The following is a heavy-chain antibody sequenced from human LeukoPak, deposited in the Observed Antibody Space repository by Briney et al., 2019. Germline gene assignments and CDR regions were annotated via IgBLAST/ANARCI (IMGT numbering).Heavy chain of an antibody. CDR1: GGTFSSYA. J-gene: IGHJ6*02. D-gene: IGHD3-10*02. Sequence: SVKVSCKPSGGTFSSYAISWVRRAPGQGLEWMGRIIPILGIANYAQKFQGRVTITADKSTSTSYMELSSLRSEDTAVYYCARGRLFGESRIMYGMDVWGQGTTVTVSS. CDR3: ARGRLFGESRIMYGMDV. CDR2: IIPILGIA. V-gene: IGHV1-69*04.